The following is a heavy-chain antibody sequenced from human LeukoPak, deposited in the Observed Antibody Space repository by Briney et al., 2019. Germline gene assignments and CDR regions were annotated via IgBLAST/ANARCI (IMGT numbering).Heavy chain of an antibody. CDR3: ARLNWNDVVFDY. V-gene: IGHV1-46*01. J-gene: IGHJ4*02. Sequence: ASVKVSCKASGYTFTSYYMHWVRQAPGQGLEWMGIINPSGGSTSYAQKFQGRVTMTRDMSTSTVYMELSSLRSEDTAMYYCARLNWNDVVFDYWGQGTLVTVSS. D-gene: IGHD1-20*01. CDR1: GYTFTSYY. CDR2: INPSGGST.